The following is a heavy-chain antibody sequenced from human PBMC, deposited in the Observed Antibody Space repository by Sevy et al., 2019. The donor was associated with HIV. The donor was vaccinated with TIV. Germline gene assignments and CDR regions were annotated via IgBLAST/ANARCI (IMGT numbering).Heavy chain of an antibody. CDR2: IYYSGST. CDR1: GCAISSGGYY. D-gene: IGHD2-21*01. J-gene: IGHJ6*02. Sequence: SETLSLTCTVSGCAISSGGYYWSWIRQHPGKGLEWIGYIYYSGSTYYNPSLKSRVTISVDTSKKQFSLKLSSVTAADTVVYYCAIDVEIDGGYYYGMDVCDQVTTVTASS. V-gene: IGHV4-31*03. CDR3: AIDVEIDGGYYYGMDV.